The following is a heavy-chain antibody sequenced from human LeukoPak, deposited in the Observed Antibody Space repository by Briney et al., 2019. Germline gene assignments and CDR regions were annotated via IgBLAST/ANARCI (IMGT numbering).Heavy chain of an antibody. CDR2: ISGSGGST. V-gene: IGHV3-23*01. Sequence: GGSLRLSCAASGFTFSSYAMSWVRQAPGKGLEWVSAISGSGGSTYYAYSVKGRFTISRDNSKNTLYLQMNSLRAEDTAVYYCAKGTAYRPRANYMDVWGKGTTVTVSS. CDR1: GFTFSSYA. D-gene: IGHD2-2*01. CDR3: AKGTAYRPRANYMDV. J-gene: IGHJ6*03.